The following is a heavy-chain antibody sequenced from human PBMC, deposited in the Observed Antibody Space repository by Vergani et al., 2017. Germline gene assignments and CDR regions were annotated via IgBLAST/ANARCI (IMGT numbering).Heavy chain of an antibody. CDR2: INPKSGGT. Sequence: QVQLVQSGAEVKKPGASVRVSCKASGYSFIGYYLHWVRQSPGQGLEWMGWINPKSGGTNYAPTFQGRVTMTRDTSISTAYLDLSRLKSDDTAVYYCARTHYYNDNTGSSPTDVWVQGTLVIVSS. D-gene: IGHD3-22*01. CDR1: GYSFIGYY. CDR3: ARTHYYNDNTGSSPTDV. V-gene: IGHV1-2*02. J-gene: IGHJ4*02.